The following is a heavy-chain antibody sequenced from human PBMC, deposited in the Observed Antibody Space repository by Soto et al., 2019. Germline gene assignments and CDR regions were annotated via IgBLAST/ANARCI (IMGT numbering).Heavy chain of an antibody. CDR1: GYTFTSYG. D-gene: IGHD4-17*01. CDR2: ISAYNGNT. CDR3: ARDGRDYPHYFDY. J-gene: IGHJ4*02. V-gene: IGHV1-18*01. Sequence: GASVKVSCKASGYTFTSYGISWVRQAPGQGLEWMGWISAYNGNTDYAQKFQGRATMTTDTATNTAYMELRSLRSDDTAVYYCARDGRDYPHYFDYWGQGTLVTVSS.